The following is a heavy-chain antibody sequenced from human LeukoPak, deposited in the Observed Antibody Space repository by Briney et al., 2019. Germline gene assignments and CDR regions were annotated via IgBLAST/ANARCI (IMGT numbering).Heavy chain of an antibody. V-gene: IGHV1-3*04. CDR2: INIGNGNT. CDR3: ARGAGSDGRDWFDP. CDR1: GYDFNNYV. Sequence: ASVKVSCRDSGYDFNNYVMDWVRQAPGQGLEWMGWINIGNGNTKYSQKFQGRVTFTRDASAGTAYMELSTLTYEDTAVYYCARGAGSDGRDWFDPWGQGTLVTVSS. D-gene: IGHD5-24*01. J-gene: IGHJ5*02.